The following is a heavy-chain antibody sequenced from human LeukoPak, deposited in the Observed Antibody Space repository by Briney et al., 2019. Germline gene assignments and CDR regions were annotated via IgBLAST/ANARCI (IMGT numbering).Heavy chain of an antibody. CDR3: ARLSGPVVVVAATDYYFDY. J-gene: IGHJ4*02. V-gene: IGHV5-51*01. CDR2: IYPGDSDT. D-gene: IGHD2-15*01. CDR1: GYSFTSYW. Sequence: GESLKISCKGSGYSFTSYWIGWVRQMPGKGLEWMGIIYPGDSDTRYSPSFQGQVTISADKSISTAYLQWSSLKASDTAMYYCARLSGPVVVVAATDYYFDYWGQGTLVTVSS.